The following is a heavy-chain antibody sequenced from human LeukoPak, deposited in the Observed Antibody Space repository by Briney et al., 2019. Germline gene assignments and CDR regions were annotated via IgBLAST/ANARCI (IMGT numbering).Heavy chain of an antibody. CDR2: IYTTGST. V-gene: IGHV4-4*07. D-gene: IGHD2-15*01. CDR3: ARDQGLFDY. CDR1: GGSINNYY. J-gene: IGHJ4*02. Sequence: SGTLSLTCAVSGGSINNYYWNWIRQPAGKGLEWIGRIYTTGSTQYNPSLKSRVTMSIDTSKNQFSLSLTSMTAADTAVYYCARDQGLFDYWGQGTLVTVSS.